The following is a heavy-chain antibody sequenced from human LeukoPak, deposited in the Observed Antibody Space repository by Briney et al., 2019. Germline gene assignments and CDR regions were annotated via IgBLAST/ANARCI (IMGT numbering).Heavy chain of an antibody. Sequence: SETLSLTCTVSGGSISSYYWSWIRQPPGKGLEWIGYIYYSGSTNYNPSLKSRVTISVDTSKNQFSLKLSSVTAADTAVYYCARVGARFTVDYFDYWGQGTLVTVSS. CDR1: GGSISSYY. CDR2: IYYSGST. V-gene: IGHV4-59*01. CDR3: ARVGARFTVDYFDY. J-gene: IGHJ4*02. D-gene: IGHD3-16*01.